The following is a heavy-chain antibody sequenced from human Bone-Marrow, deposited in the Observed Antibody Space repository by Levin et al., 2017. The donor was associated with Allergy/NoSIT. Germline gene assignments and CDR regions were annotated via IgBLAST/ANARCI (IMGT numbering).Heavy chain of an antibody. V-gene: IGHV1-46*01. D-gene: IGHD1-1*01. J-gene: IGHJ6*02. CDR2: INPSGGST. CDR1: GYTFTSYY. Sequence: ASVKVSCKASGYTFTSYYIHWVRQAPGQGLEWMGIINPSGGSTDFAQKFQGRVTMTSDTSTSVVYMELSSLRSDDTAVYYCARRGTGNPYYFYGMDVWGQGTTVTVSS. CDR3: ARRGTGNPYYFYGMDV.